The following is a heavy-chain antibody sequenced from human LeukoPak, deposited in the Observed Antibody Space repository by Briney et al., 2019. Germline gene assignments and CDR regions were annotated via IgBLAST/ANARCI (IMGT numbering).Heavy chain of an antibody. V-gene: IGHV1-18*04. CDR3: ARDDQGHGDFQH. Sequence: ASVKVSCKTSGYTFTGYYMHWVRQAPGQGLEWMGWISAYNGNTNYAQKLQGRVTMTTDTSTSTAYMELRSLRSDDTAVYYCARDDQGHGDFQHWGQGTLVTVSS. CDR1: GYTFTGYY. D-gene: IGHD3-16*01. J-gene: IGHJ1*01. CDR2: ISAYNGNT.